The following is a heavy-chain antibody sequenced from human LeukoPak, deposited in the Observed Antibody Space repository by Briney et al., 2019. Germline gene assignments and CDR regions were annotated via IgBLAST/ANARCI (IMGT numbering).Heavy chain of an antibody. CDR2: ISPNSGGT. CDR1: GYTFAGYY. D-gene: IGHD4-17*01. Sequence: ASVKVSCKASGYTFAGYYMHWVRQAPGQGLEWMGWISPNSGGTNYAQKLQGRVTMTTDTSTSTAYMELRSLRSDDTAVYYCARLRYGDYRGLDYWGQGTLVTVSS. CDR3: ARLRYGDYRGLDY. J-gene: IGHJ4*02. V-gene: IGHV1-2*02.